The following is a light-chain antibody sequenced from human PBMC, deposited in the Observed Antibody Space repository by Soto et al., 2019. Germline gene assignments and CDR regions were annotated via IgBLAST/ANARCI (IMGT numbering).Light chain of an antibody. CDR1: QSVASN. CDR2: AAS. CDR3: QQRSDWPPT. V-gene: IGKV3-11*01. J-gene: IGKJ1*01. Sequence: EMAVTQSPATLSVSPGERATLSCRASQSVASNLAWYQQKPGQTPRLLIYAASTRATGIPARFSGSGSGTDFTLTISSLEAEDFAVYYCQQRSDWPPTFGQGTKVDIK.